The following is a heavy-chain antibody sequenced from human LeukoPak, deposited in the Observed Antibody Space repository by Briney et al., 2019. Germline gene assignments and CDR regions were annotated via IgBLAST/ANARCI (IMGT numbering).Heavy chain of an antibody. CDR3: ARGANGFWAHYYGMDV. V-gene: IGHV3-7*01. Sequence: GGSLRLSCAASGFTFSSYWMNWVRQAPGKGLEWVANIKQDESEKYYVDSVKGRFTISRDNAKNSLYLQTNSLRAEDTAVYYCARGANGFWAHYYGMDVWGQGTTVTVSS. D-gene: IGHD3-3*01. CDR2: IKQDESEK. CDR1: GFTFSSYW. J-gene: IGHJ6*02.